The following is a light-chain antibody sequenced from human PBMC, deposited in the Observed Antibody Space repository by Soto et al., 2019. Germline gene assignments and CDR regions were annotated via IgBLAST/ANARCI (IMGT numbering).Light chain of an antibody. Sequence: EIVLTQSPATLSLSPGNRATLSCRASQSVSSYLAWYQQKPGQAPGLLIYDASNRATGIPARFSGSVSGTDFTLTITSLEPEDFAVYYCQQRSNWPSTFGGGTKVEIK. CDR3: QQRSNWPST. CDR1: QSVSSY. J-gene: IGKJ4*01. V-gene: IGKV3-11*01. CDR2: DAS.